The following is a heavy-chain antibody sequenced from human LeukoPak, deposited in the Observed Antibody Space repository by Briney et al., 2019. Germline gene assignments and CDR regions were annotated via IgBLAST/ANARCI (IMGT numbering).Heavy chain of an antibody. V-gene: IGHV1-3*01. D-gene: IGHD2-21*01. CDR3: ARGSGLGYYMDV. Sequence: GASVKVSCKASGYTFTSYAMHWVRQAPGQRLEWMGWIVPIFGTANYAQKFQGRVTITRNTSISTAYMELSSLRSEDTAVYYCARGSGLGYYMDVWGKGTTVTVSS. J-gene: IGHJ6*03. CDR1: GYTFTSYA. CDR2: IVPIFGTA.